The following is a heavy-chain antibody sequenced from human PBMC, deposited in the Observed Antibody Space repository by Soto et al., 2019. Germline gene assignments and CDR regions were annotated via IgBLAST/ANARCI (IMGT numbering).Heavy chain of an antibody. CDR3: AGSSASSSDY. J-gene: IGHJ4*02. V-gene: IGHV4-59*01. CDR1: GGSISSYY. D-gene: IGHD6-6*01. Sequence: SETLSLTCTVSGGSISSYYWSWIRQPPGKGLEWIGYIYYSGSTNYNPSLKSRVTISVDTSKNQFSLKLSSVTAADTAVYYCAGSSASSSDYWGQGTLVTVSS. CDR2: IYYSGST.